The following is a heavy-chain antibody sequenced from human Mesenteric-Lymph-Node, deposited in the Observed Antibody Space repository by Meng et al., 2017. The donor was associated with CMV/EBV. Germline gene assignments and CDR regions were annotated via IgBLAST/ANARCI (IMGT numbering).Heavy chain of an antibody. D-gene: IGHD3-3*01. CDR2: MNPNSGNT. J-gene: IGHJ4*02. Sequence: ASVKVSCKASGYTFTSYDINWVRQATGQGLEWMGWMNPNSGNTGYAQKFQGRVTITRNTSISTAYMELSSLRSEDTAVYYCARHDGGSYDFLSGYYRTLDYWGQGTLVTVSS. V-gene: IGHV1-8*03. CDR3: ARHDGGSYDFLSGYYRTLDY. CDR1: GYTFTSYD.